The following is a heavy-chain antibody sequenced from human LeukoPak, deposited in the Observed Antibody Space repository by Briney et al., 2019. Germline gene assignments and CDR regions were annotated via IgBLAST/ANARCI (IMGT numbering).Heavy chain of an antibody. D-gene: IGHD6-19*01. Sequence: SQTLSLTCTVSGGSISSGGYYWRWIRQHPGKGLEWIGYIYYSGSTYYNPSLKSRVTISVDTSKNQFSLKLSSVTAADTAVYYCARGLGDSSGWYYFDYWGQGTLVTVSS. CDR3: ARGLGDSSGWYYFDY. CDR2: IYYSGST. CDR1: GGSISSGGYY. J-gene: IGHJ4*02. V-gene: IGHV4-31*03.